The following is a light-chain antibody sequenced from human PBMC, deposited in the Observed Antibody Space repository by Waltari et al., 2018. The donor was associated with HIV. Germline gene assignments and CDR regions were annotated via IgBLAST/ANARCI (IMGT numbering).Light chain of an antibody. Sequence: IQMTQSPSILSASVVYRVTITCRASQNVDSWLAWYQQRPGKAPKLLSYKASTLQYGVPARFTGSGSGTNFTLTIHSLHPDDFATYYCQQYNSDFYTFGLGTRLDLK. CDR1: QNVDSW. J-gene: IGKJ3*01. CDR2: KAS. V-gene: IGKV1-5*03. CDR3: QQYNSDFYT.